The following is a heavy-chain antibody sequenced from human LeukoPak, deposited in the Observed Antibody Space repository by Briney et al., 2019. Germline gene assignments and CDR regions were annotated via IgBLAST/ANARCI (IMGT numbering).Heavy chain of an antibody. CDR1: GYSISSGYY. Sequence: SETLSLTCTVSGYSISSGYYWGWIRQPPGKGLEWIGSIYHSGSTYYSPSLKSRVTISVDTSKNQFSLKLSSVTAADTAVYYCARQVRSFAYYYYMDVWGKGTTVTISS. V-gene: IGHV4-38-2*02. D-gene: IGHD3-16*01. J-gene: IGHJ6*03. CDR3: ARQVRSFAYYYYMDV. CDR2: IYHSGST.